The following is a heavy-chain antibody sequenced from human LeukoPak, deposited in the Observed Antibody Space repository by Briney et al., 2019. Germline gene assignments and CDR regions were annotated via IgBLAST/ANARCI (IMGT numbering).Heavy chain of an antibody. D-gene: IGHD1-26*01. CDR2: ISDSGGST. CDR3: AKDRHSGSPRSSHYFDS. CDR1: GFTFGSYA. Sequence: GGSLRLSCAASGFTFGSYAMSWVRQAPGKGLEWVSGISDSGGSTHYADSVKGRFTISRDNSKNTLYLQMNSLRAEDTAVYYCAKDRHSGSPRSSHYFDSWGQGTLVTVSS. J-gene: IGHJ4*02. V-gene: IGHV3-23*01.